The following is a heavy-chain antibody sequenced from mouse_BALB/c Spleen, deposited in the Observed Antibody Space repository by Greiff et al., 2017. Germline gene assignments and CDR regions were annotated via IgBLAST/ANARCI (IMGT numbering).Heavy chain of an antibody. D-gene: IGHD2-4*01. CDR2: ISYDGSN. V-gene: IGHV3-6*02. Sequence: VQLKESGPGLVKPSQSLSLTCSVTGYSITSGYFWNWIRQFPGNKLEWMGYISYDGSNNYNPSLKNRISITRDTSKNQFFLKLNSVTTEDTATYYCARDEDYGYYFDYWGQGTTLTVSS. CDR3: ARDEDYGYYFDY. CDR1: GYSITSGYF. J-gene: IGHJ2*01.